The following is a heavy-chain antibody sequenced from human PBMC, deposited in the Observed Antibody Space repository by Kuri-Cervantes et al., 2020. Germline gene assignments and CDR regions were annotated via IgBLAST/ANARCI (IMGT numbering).Heavy chain of an antibody. Sequence: GESLKISCAASGFTFSSYAMHWVRQAPGEGLEWVAVISYDGSNKYYADSVKGRFTISRDNSKNTLYLQMNSLRAEDTAVYYCAACSVWLALFDYWGQGTLVTVSS. J-gene: IGHJ4*02. D-gene: IGHD6-19*01. CDR3: AACSVWLALFDY. CDR2: ISYDGSNK. CDR1: GFTFSSYA. V-gene: IGHV3-30-3*01.